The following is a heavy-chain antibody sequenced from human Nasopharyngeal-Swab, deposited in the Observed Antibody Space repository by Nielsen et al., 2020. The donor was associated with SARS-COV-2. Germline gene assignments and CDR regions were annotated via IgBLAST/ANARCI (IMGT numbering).Heavy chain of an antibody. CDR3: ARVLRFLEWLLSKDYYYYTDV. CDR1: GGTFSSYA. CDR2: ISAYNGNT. Sequence: ASVKVSCKASGGTFSSYAISWVRQAPGQGLEWMGWISAYNGNTNYAQKLQGRVTMTTDTSTSTAYMELRSLRSDDTAVYYCARVLRFLEWLLSKDYYYYTDVWGKGTTVTVSS. D-gene: IGHD3-3*01. J-gene: IGHJ6*03. V-gene: IGHV1-18*01.